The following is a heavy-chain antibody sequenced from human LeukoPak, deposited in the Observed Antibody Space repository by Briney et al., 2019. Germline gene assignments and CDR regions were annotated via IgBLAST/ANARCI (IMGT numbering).Heavy chain of an antibody. V-gene: IGHV3-23*01. CDR2: ISGSGGST. D-gene: IGHD5-12*01. J-gene: IGHJ4*02. CDR1: GFTFSSYA. Sequence: GGSLRLSCAASGFTFSSYAMSWVRQAPGKGLEWASAISGSGGSTYYADSVKGRFTISRDNSKNTLYLQMNSLRAEDTAVYYCAKDTSGYDPGHYDYWGQGTLVTISS. CDR3: AKDTSGYDPGHYDY.